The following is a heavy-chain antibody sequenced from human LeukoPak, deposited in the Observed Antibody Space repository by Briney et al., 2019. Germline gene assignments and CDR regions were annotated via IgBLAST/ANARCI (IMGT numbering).Heavy chain of an antibody. D-gene: IGHD4-17*01. J-gene: IGHJ4*02. CDR2: ISSSGSTI. CDR1: GFTFSSYG. Sequence: GSLRLSCAASGFTFSSYGMNWVRQAPGKGLEWVSYISSSGSTIYYADSVKGRFTISRDNAKNSLYLQMNSLRAEDTAVYYCARRLRRNYFDYWGQGTLVTVSS. V-gene: IGHV3-48*03. CDR3: ARRLRRNYFDY.